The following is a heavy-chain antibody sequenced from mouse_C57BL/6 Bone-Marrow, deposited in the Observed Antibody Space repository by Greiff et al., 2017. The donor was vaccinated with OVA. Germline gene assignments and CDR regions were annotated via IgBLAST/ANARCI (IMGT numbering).Heavy chain of an antibody. CDR2: IYPGSGNT. Sequence: QVHVKQSGAELVRPGASVKLSCKASGYTFTDYYINWVKQRPGQGLEWIARIYPGSGNTYYNEKFKGKATLTAEKSSSTAYMQLSSLTSEDSAVYFCARSDGYDAWFAYWGQGTLVTVSA. J-gene: IGHJ3*01. CDR3: ARSDGYDAWFAY. D-gene: IGHD2-2*01. CDR1: GYTFTDYY. V-gene: IGHV1-76*01.